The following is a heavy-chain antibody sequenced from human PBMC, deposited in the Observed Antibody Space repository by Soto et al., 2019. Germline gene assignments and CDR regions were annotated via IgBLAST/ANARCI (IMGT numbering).Heavy chain of an antibody. D-gene: IGHD6-19*01. CDR2: IIPILGIA. CDR1: GGTFSSYT. Sequence: ASVKVSCKASGGTFSSYTISWVRQAPGQGLEWMGRIIPILGIANYAQKFQGRVTITADKSTSTAYMELSSLRSEDTAVYYCARGRGIAVAGTPGYFQHWGQGTLVTVSS. J-gene: IGHJ1*01. V-gene: IGHV1-69*02. CDR3: ARGRGIAVAGTPGYFQH.